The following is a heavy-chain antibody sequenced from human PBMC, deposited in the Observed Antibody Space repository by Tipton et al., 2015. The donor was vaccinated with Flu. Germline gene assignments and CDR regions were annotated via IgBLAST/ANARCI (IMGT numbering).Heavy chain of an antibody. CDR3: TRSNSVQLTPGGGIDY. D-gene: IGHD6-6*01. Sequence: SLRLSCTASGFTFGDYAMSWVRQAPGKGLEWVSFIRSKAYGGTTEYAASVKGRFAISRADSRSIAYLQMNSLKSKDTGVYYCTRSNSVQLTPGGGIDYWGQGTLVTVSS. CDR2: IRSKAYGGTT. CDR1: GFTFGDYA. J-gene: IGHJ4*02. V-gene: IGHV3-49*04.